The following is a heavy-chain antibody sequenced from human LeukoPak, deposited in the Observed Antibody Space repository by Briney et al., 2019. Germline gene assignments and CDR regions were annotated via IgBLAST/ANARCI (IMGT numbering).Heavy chain of an antibody. D-gene: IGHD1-26*01. CDR3: AREKQSGGTPFDY. CDR2: VADDEKTI. J-gene: IGHJ4*02. Sequence: GGSLRLSCVVSGLTFTGHSMHWVRQAPGKGLEWVAVVADDEKTIFYADSLKGRFTVSRDNSKNTVYLQMNSLRDEDTAVYYCAREKQSGGTPFDYWGQGSLVTVSS. CDR1: GLTFTGHS. V-gene: IGHV3-30*04.